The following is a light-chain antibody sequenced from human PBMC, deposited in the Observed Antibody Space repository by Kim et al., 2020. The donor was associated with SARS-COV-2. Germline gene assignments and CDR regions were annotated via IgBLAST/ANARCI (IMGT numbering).Light chain of an antibody. CDR1: QSVTNNY. CDR2: DAS. V-gene: IGKV3D-20*02. J-gene: IGKJ4*01. CDR3: QQCSTSPLT. Sequence: SSGERATLSCRASQSVTNNYLVWYQKKPGQAPRLLIDDASRRATGIPDRFSGSGSGTEFTLTISRLEPEDFAVYYCQQCSTSPLTFGGGTKVDIK.